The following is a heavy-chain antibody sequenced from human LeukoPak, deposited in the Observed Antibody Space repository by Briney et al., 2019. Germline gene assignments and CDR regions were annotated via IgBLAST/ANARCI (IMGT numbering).Heavy chain of an antibody. CDR2: INHSGST. CDR3: ARGGDIVVVPAATRFGP. CDR1: GGSFSGYY. V-gene: IGHV4-34*01. Sequence: PSETLSLTCAVYGGSFSGYYWNWIRQPPGKGLEWIGEINHSGSTNYNPSLKSRVTISVDTSKNQFSLKLSSVTAADTAVYYCARGGDIVVVPAATRFGPWGQGTLVTVSS. D-gene: IGHD2-2*01. J-gene: IGHJ5*02.